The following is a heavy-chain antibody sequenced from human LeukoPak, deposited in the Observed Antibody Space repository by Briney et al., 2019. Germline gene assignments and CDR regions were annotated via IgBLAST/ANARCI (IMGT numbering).Heavy chain of an antibody. CDR3: TRDLTISGPIGY. CDR1: GYTFTDYA. CDR2: IDPHSGGT. Sequence: ASVKVSCKASGYTFTDYAIHWVRQAPGQGLEWVGRIDPHSGGTNNAQKFQGRVTLTRDASIGTAYMELRRLRSDDTAFYYCTRDLTISGPIGYWGQETLVTVSS. J-gene: IGHJ4*02. V-gene: IGHV1-2*06. D-gene: IGHD3-9*01.